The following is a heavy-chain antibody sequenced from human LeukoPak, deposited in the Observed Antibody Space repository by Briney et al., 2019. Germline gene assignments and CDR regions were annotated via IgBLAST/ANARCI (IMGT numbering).Heavy chain of an antibody. CDR1: GYTFTGYY. J-gene: IGHJ4*02. D-gene: IGHD6-19*01. CDR3: ATSSGWKSNIDY. V-gene: IGHV1-2*02. Sequence: ASVKVSCKASGYTFTGYYMHWVRQAPGQGLEWMGWINPNSGGTDYAQKFQGRVTMTRDTSISTAYMELSRLRSDDTAVFYCATSSGWKSNIDYWGQGTLVTVSS. CDR2: INPNSGGT.